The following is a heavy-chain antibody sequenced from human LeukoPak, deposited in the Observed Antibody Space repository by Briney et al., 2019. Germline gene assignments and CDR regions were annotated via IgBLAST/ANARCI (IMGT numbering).Heavy chain of an antibody. CDR3: ARFIVVVPAATPIGYFDL. Sequence: SETLSLTCTVSGGSTSSYYWSWIRQPPGKGLEWNGYIYYSGSTNYNPSLKSRVTISVDTSKNQFSLKLSSATAADTAVYYCARFIVVVPAATPIGYFDLWGRGTLVTVSS. CDR2: IYYSGST. V-gene: IGHV4-59*01. D-gene: IGHD2-2*01. J-gene: IGHJ2*01. CDR1: GGSTSSYY.